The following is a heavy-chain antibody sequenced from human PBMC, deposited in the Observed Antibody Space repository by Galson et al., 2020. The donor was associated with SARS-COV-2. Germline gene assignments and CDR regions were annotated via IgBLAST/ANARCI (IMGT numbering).Heavy chain of an antibody. CDR1: GGSISSGGYY. CDR2: IYYSGST. D-gene: IGHD4-4*01. V-gene: IGHV4-31*03. J-gene: IGHJ5*02. CDR3: ARYWRLYSNLNWFDP. Sequence: SETLSLTCTVSGGSISSGGYYWSWIRQHPGKGLEWIGYIYYSGSTYYNPSLKSRVTISVDTSKNQFSLKLSSVTAADTAVYYCARYWRLYSNLNWFDPWGQGTLVTVSS.